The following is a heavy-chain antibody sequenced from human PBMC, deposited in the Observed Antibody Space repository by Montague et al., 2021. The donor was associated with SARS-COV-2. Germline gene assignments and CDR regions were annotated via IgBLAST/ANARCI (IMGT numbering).Heavy chain of an antibody. CDR2: ISGSVGST. D-gene: IGHD4-17*01. CDR1: GFTFSSFT. J-gene: IGHJ5*02. Sequence: SLRLSCAASGFTFSSFTMSWVRLAPGKGLEWVSTISGSVGSTWXADSVKGRFTISRDNSKSTLFLQMNSLRAEDTALYYCTGADNYGSWGRGTLVTVSS. V-gene: IGHV3-23*01. CDR3: TGADNYGS.